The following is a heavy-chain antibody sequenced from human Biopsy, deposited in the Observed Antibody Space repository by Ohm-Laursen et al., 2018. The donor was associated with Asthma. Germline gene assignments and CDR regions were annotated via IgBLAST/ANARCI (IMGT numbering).Heavy chain of an antibody. V-gene: IGHV4-30-4*01. D-gene: IGHD6-19*01. Sequence: SHTLSFTCTFSGASIKTDDHYWSWLRQPPGKGLERFGFIHYSGSTSYNPSLKGGVTISVDTSKNQFFLKLSSVTAADTAVYYCARASVAASSNWFDPWGQGTLVTVSS. CDR3: ARASVAASSNWFDP. CDR2: IHYSGST. J-gene: IGHJ5*02. CDR1: GASIKTDDHY.